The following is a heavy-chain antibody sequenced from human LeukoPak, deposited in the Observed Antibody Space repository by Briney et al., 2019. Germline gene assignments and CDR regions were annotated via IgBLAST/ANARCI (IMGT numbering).Heavy chain of an antibody. CDR3: AGDAYYDSSGYYPRSYYFDY. D-gene: IGHD3-22*01. CDR1: GGTFRSYA. V-gene: IGHV1-69*04. Sequence: SVNVSCKACGGTFRSYAIRGVRQAPGKGLEWMGRILPRLCKANYAQKVQRRVTITADTSTSTAYRELSTLRSEDSAVYYRAGDAYYDSSGYYPRSYYFDYWGQGTLVTVSS. CDR2: ILPRLCKA. J-gene: IGHJ4*02.